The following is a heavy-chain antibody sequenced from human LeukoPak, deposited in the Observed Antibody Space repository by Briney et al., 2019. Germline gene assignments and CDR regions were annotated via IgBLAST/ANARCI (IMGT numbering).Heavy chain of an antibody. J-gene: IGHJ4*02. Sequence: ASVKVSCKASGYTFTSYGISWVRQAPGQGLEWMGWISAYNGNTNYAQKLQGRVTMTTDTSTSTAYMELRSLRSDDTAVYYCAREYRYYYDSSGYYCYFDYWGQGTLVTVSS. D-gene: IGHD3-22*01. CDR2: ISAYNGNT. CDR1: GYTFTSYG. CDR3: AREYRYYYDSSGYYCYFDY. V-gene: IGHV1-18*01.